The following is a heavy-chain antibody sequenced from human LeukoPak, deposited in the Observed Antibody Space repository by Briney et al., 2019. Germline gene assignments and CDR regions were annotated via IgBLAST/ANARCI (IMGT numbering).Heavy chain of an antibody. D-gene: IGHD3-10*01. J-gene: IGHJ4*02. V-gene: IGHV3-53*01. CDR2: IYSGGST. CDR3: ARAKPKNMVRGLIMRRESRYYFDY. CDR1: RFAVSANY. Sequence: PGGSLRLSCTASRFAVSANYMSWVRQAPGKGLEWVSGIYSGGSTYYADSVKGRFTISRDNSKSTLYIQMNSLRAEDTAVYYCARAKPKNMVRGLIMRRESRYYFDYWGQGTLVTVSS.